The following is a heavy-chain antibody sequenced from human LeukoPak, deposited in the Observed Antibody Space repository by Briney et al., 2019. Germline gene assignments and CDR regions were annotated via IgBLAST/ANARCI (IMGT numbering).Heavy chain of an antibody. V-gene: IGHV4-4*07. CDR2: IYTSGST. D-gene: IGHD1-14*01. CDR3: ARASPTTNKGAYGWFDP. Sequence: SETLSLTCTVSGGSISGYYWSWIRQPAGKGLEWIGRIYTSGSTNYNPSLKSRVTMSVDTSKNQFSLKLSSVTAADTAVYYCARASPTTNKGAYGWFDPWGQGALVTVSS. J-gene: IGHJ5*02. CDR1: GGSISGYY.